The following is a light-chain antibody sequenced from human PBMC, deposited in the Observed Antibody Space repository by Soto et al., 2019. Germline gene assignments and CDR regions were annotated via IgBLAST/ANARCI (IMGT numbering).Light chain of an antibody. CDR2: GAS. CDR3: QQYGSSPYT. CDR1: QSGSSNY. J-gene: IGKJ2*01. Sequence: EIVLTQSPATLSLSPGERATLSCRASQSGSSNYLAWYRQKPGQAPRLLMYGASSRATGIPARFSGSGSGTDFTLTISRVEPEDFGVYYCQQYGSSPYTFGQGTKLEIK. V-gene: IGKV3-20*01.